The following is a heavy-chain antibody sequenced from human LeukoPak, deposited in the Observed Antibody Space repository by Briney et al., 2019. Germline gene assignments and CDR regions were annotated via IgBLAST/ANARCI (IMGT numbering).Heavy chain of an antibody. CDR3: ARLNVLDSSVLHHIAH. D-gene: IGHD6-13*01. J-gene: IGHJ6*01. Sequence: SETLSLTCTVSGGSISHYYWSWIRQPPGKGLEWIAYINYSGNTDYNPCLKSRVTISVDTSKNHFSLKLNSVTAADTAVYYCARLNVLDSSVLHHIAHWGQRSPLTVSS. CDR1: GGSISHYY. V-gene: IGHV4-59*08. CDR2: INYSGNT.